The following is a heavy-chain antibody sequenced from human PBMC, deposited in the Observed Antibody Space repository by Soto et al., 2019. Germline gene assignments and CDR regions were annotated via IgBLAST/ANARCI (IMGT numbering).Heavy chain of an antibody. CDR2: IYYSGST. Sequence: SETLSLTCTVSGGSISSSSYYWGWIRQPPGKGLEWIGSIYYSGSTYYNPSLKSRVTISVDTSKNQFSLKLSSVTAADTAVYYCARHRAGAGTIVFDYWGQGTLVTVSS. V-gene: IGHV4-39*01. CDR3: ARHRAGAGTIVFDY. D-gene: IGHD6-19*01. J-gene: IGHJ4*02. CDR1: GGSISSSSYY.